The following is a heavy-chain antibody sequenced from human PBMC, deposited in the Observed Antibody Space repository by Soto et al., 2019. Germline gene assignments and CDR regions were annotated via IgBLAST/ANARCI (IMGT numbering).Heavy chain of an antibody. D-gene: IGHD2-2*01. Sequence: GRSLRLSCAASGFTFSSYAMTWVRQAPGKGLEWVSAISGSGGSTYYADSVKGRFTLSRDNSKNTLSLQMNSLRAEDTAVDYCAKGYCSSTSCSRGYFDHWGQGT. CDR3: AKGYCSSTSCSRGYFDH. CDR2: ISGSGGST. J-gene: IGHJ4*02. V-gene: IGHV3-23*01. CDR1: GFTFSSYA.